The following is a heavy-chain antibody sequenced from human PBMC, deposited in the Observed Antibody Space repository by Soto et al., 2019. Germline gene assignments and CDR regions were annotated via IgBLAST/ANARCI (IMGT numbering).Heavy chain of an antibody. Sequence: QITLRESGPSLVKPTETLTLTCTFSGFSLTTTGLGVGWVRQPPGKALQWLAVVFWDDGERYRPSLKTRVTITKDTSKNQVVLTMTNMDPVDTATYYCTLIYCSGSWGWYFHSWGQGSLVTVSS. CDR3: TLIYCSGSWGWYFHS. D-gene: IGHD1-26*01. CDR1: GFSLTTTGLG. J-gene: IGHJ4*02. CDR2: VFWDDGE. V-gene: IGHV2-5*02.